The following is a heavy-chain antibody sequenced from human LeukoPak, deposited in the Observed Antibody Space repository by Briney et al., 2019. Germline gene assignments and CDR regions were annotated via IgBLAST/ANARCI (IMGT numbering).Heavy chain of an antibody. J-gene: IGHJ3*01. CDR3: ARVSRITWGDWGGAFDL. D-gene: IGHD2-21*02. CDR2: IDDGGNT. CDR1: GGSFSDYF. Sequence: SETPSLMCSVYGGSFSDYFWSWIRQPPGKGLEWIGEIDDGGNTNYNPSLMSRVIVSMEKSKKQFSLLMRSMTAADTPVYYCARVSRITWGDWGGAFDLWGQGVTVIVSS. V-gene: IGHV4-34*01.